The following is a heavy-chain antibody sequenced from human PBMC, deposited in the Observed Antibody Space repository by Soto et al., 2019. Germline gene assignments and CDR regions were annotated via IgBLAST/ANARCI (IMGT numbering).Heavy chain of an antibody. CDR2: ISYDGSYQ. D-gene: IGHD1-26*01. CDR1: GFAFNKFG. V-gene: IGHV3-30*18. Sequence: QVQLVESGGGVVQPGTSLRLSCEASGFAFNKFGMHWVRQAPGKGLEWVAFISYDGSYQYYADSVQGQLTITRDNSMNTLNMQLNSLRREDTAVYYCAKGGEVGGVLGDHWGQGTLVTVSS. J-gene: IGHJ4*02. CDR3: AKGGEVGGVLGDH.